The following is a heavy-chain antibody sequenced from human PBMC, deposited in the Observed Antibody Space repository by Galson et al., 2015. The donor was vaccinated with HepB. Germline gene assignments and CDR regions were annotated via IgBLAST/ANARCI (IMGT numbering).Heavy chain of an antibody. CDR3: ARSITMVRGVMGSRQTPFDY. CDR2: INPSGGST. V-gene: IGHV1-46*03. D-gene: IGHD3-10*01. J-gene: IGHJ4*02. Sequence: SVKVSCKASGYTFTSYYMHWVRQAPGQGLEWMGIINPSGGSTSYAQKFQGRVTMTRDTSTSTAYMELSSLRSEDTAVYYCARSITMVRGVMGSRQTPFDYWGQGTLVTVSS. CDR1: GYTFTSYY.